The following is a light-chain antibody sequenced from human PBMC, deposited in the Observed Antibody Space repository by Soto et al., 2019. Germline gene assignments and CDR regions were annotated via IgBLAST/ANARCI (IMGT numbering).Light chain of an antibody. V-gene: IGKV3-11*01. CDR2: DAS. Sequence: EIVLTQSPATLSLSPGERATLSCRASQSVSTYLAWYQQKPGQAPRRLIYDASNRATGIPARFSGSGSGTDFTLTISSLEPEDFAIYYCQQRYNWPPITFGQGTRLE. J-gene: IGKJ5*01. CDR1: QSVSTY. CDR3: QQRYNWPPIT.